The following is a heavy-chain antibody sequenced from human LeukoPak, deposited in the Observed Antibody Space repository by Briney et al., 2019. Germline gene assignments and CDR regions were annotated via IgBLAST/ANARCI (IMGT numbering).Heavy chain of an antibody. D-gene: IGHD2-15*01. CDR3: ARGVVVVVAATLAEFDY. CDR2: IYYSGST. CDR1: GGSVSSGSYY. Sequence: PSQTLSLTCAVSGGSVSSGSYYWSWIRQPPGKGLEWIGYIYYSGSTNYNPSLRSRVTISVDTSKNQFSLKLSSVTAADTAVYYCARGVVVVVAATLAEFDYWGQGTLVTVSS. V-gene: IGHV4-61*01. J-gene: IGHJ4*02.